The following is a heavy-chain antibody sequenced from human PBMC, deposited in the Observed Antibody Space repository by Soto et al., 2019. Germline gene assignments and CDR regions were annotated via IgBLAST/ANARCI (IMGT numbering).Heavy chain of an antibody. CDR2: IYHSGST. CDR3: ARAVSGGSYVSGAFDP. Sequence: SETLSLTCAVSGGSISSSNWWSWFRRPPGKGLEWIGEIYHSGSTNYNPSLKRRVTISVDKSKNQFSLKLSSVTAADTAVYYCARAVSGGSYVSGAFDPWGQGTLVTVSS. CDR1: GGSISSSNW. J-gene: IGHJ5*02. V-gene: IGHV4-4*02. D-gene: IGHD1-26*01.